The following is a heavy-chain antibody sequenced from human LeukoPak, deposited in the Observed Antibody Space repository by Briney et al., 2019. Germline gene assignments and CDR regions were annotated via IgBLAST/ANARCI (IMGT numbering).Heavy chain of an antibody. CDR2: IYYSGST. V-gene: IGHV4-39*07. Sequence: SETLSLTCTVSGGSISSSSYYWGWIRQPPGKGLEWIGSIYYSGSTYYNPSLKSRVTISVDTPKNQFSLKLSSVTAADTAVYYCARVGATYRHAFDIWGQGTMVTVSS. CDR1: GGSISSSSYY. J-gene: IGHJ3*02. D-gene: IGHD1-26*01. CDR3: ARVGATYRHAFDI.